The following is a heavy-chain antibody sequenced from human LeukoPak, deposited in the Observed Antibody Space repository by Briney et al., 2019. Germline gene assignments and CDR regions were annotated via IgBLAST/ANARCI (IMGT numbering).Heavy chain of an antibody. V-gene: IGHV3-49*03. CDR3: TRVRSSGWYSL. J-gene: IGHJ4*02. CDR2: IRSKAYGGTA. Sequence: GGSLRLSCTASGFTFGDYAMSWFRQAPGKGLGWVGFIRSKAYGGTAEYAASVKGRFTISRDDSKSIAYLQMNSLKTEDAAVYYCTRVRSSGWYSLWGQGTLVTVSS. D-gene: IGHD6-19*01. CDR1: GFTFGDYA.